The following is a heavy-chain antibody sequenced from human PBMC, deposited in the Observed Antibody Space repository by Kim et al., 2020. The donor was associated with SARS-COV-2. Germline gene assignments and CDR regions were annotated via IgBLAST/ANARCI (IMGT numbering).Heavy chain of an antibody. CDR2: IYYSGST. CDR3: ARARAVAGVGY. V-gene: IGHV4-39*07. Sequence: SETLSLTCTVSGGSISSSSYYWGWIRQPPGKGLEWIGSIYYSGSTYYNPSLKSRVTISVDTSKNQFSLKLSSVTAADTAVYYCARARAVAGVGYWGQGTLVTVSS. D-gene: IGHD6-19*01. CDR1: GGSISSSSYY. J-gene: IGHJ4*02.